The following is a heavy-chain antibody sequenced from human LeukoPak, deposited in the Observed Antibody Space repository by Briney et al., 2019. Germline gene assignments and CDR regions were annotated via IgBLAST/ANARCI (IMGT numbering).Heavy chain of an antibody. CDR3: ARDRGSSSWYERTYYFDS. CDR1: GYTFTSYA. V-gene: IGHV1-3*01. J-gene: IGHJ4*02. D-gene: IGHD6-13*01. Sequence: ASVKVSCKASGYTFTSYAMHWVRQAPGQRLEWMGWINAGNGNTKYSQKFQGRVTITRDTSASTAYMELSSLRSEDTAVYYCARDRGSSSWYERTYYFDSWGQGTLVTVSP. CDR2: INAGNGNT.